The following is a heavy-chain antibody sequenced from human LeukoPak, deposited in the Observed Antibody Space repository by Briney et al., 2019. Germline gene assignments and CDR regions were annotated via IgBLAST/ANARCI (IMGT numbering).Heavy chain of an antibody. J-gene: IGHJ5*02. CDR3: ARDRGVLLWFGELFLSGFDP. CDR1: GYSISSGYY. Sequence: PSETLSLTCAVSGYSISSGYYWGWIRQPPGKGLEWIGSIYHSGSTNYNPSLKSRVTISVDTSKNQFSLKLSSVTAADTAVYYCARDRGVLLWFGELFLSGFDPWGQGTLVTVSS. V-gene: IGHV4-38-2*02. CDR2: IYHSGST. D-gene: IGHD3-10*01.